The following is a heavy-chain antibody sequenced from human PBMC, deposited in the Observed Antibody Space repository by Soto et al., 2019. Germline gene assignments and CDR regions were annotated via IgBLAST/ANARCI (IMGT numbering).Heavy chain of an antibody. CDR2: INPNSGGT. CDR3: ARGLITFGGAATNYYYYGMDV. CDR1: GYTFTGYY. J-gene: IGHJ6*02. D-gene: IGHD3-16*01. V-gene: IGHV1-2*04. Sequence: GPPVKVSCKASGYTFTGYYMHWVRQAPGQGLEWMGWINPNSGGTNYAQKFQGWVTMTRDTSISTAYMELSRLRSDDTAVYYCARGLITFGGAATNYYYYGMDVWGQGTTVTVSS.